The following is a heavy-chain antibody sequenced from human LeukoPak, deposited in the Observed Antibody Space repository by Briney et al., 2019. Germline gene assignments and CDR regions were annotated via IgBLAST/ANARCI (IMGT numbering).Heavy chain of an antibody. J-gene: IGHJ4*02. CDR2: ITGGSGTI. CDR1: GFSCSGYS. V-gene: IGHV3-48*01. D-gene: IGHD6-6*01. Sequence: GGSLRLSRAASGFSCSGYSMNWVRQAPGRGLEWVSYITGGSGTIYYADSVKGRFTISRDNSKNTLYLQMNSLRAEDTAVYYCAKDELSSSSVYFDYWGQGTLVTVSS. CDR3: AKDELSSSSVYFDY.